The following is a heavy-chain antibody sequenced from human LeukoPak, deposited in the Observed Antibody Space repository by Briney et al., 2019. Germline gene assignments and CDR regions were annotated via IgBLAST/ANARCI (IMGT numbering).Heavy chain of an antibody. V-gene: IGHV4-59*12. D-gene: IGHD1-26*01. J-gene: IGHJ3*02. CDR1: GASISGYF. Sequence: PSETLSLTCTVSGASISGYFWSWIRQPPGKGLEWIGYISSSGNTNYNPSLKSRVTVSVDTSKNQFSLKLSSVTAADTAVYYCATGIVGATTLGAAFDIWGQGTMVTVSS. CDR3: ATGIVGATTLGAAFDI. CDR2: ISSSGNT.